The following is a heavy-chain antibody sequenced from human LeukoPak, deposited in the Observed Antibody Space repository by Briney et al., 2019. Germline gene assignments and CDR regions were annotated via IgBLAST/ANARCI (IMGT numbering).Heavy chain of an antibody. CDR1: GFTVSSNY. CDR3: ARALDEGARFDY. CDR2: IYSGGST. J-gene: IGHJ4*02. Sequence: GGSLRLSCAASGFTVSSNYMSWVRQAPGKGLEWVSVIYSGGSTYYADSVKGRFTISRDNSKTTLYLQMNSLRAEDTAVYYCARALDEGARFDYWGQGTLVTVSS. V-gene: IGHV3-53*05.